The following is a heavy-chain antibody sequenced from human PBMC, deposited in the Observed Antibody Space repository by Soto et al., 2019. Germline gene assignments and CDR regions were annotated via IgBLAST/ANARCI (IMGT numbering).Heavy chain of an antibody. V-gene: IGHV1-69*01. CDR1: GGTFSSYA. D-gene: IGHD6-13*01. CDR3: ANTGYSSSWYTHYYYYGMDV. Sequence: QVQLVQSGAEVKKPGSSVKVSCKASGGTFSSYAISWVRQAPGQGLEWMGGIIPIFGTANYAQKFQGRVTITADESTSTAYMELSSLRSEDTAVYYCANTGYSSSWYTHYYYYGMDVWGQGTTVTVSS. J-gene: IGHJ6*02. CDR2: IIPIFGTA.